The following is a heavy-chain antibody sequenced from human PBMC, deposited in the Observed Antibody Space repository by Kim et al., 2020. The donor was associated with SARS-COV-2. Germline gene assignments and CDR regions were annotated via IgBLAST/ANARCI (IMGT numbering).Heavy chain of an antibody. D-gene: IGHD2-2*01. V-gene: IGHV1-69*13. CDR1: GGTFSSYA. Sequence: SVKVSCKASGGTFSSYAISWVRQAPGQGLEWMGGIIPIFGTANYAQKFQGRVTITADESTSTAYMELSSLRSEDTAVYYCARALASRIGVVVPAAPIYGMDVWGQGTTVTVSS. CDR2: IIPIFGTA. J-gene: IGHJ6*02. CDR3: ARALASRIGVVVPAAPIYGMDV.